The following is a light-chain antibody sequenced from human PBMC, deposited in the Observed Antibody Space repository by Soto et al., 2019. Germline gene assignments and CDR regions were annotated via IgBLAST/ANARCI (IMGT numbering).Light chain of an antibody. J-gene: IGKJ3*01. CDR1: QSISTY. Sequence: DIQVTQSPSSLSASVGDTITIACRASQSISTYLNWYQQEPGKAPILLIYAASTLQKGVPSRFSRSGSGTDFTLTINSLHPEDFEIYYCQQSYITPFTFGPGTKVDIK. CDR3: QQSYITPFT. V-gene: IGKV1-39*01. CDR2: AAS.